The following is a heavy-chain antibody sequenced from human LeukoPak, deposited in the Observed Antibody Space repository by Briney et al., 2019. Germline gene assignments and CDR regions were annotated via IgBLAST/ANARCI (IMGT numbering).Heavy chain of an antibody. V-gene: IGHV1-69*05. CDR2: IIPIFGTA. Sequence: SVKVSCKASGGTFSSYAISWVRQAPGQGLEWMGGIIPIFGTANYAQKFQGRVTITTDESTSTAYMELSSLRSEDTAVYYCASACFWSGYAFLAGFDLWGQGTLVTVSS. CDR1: GGTFSSYA. D-gene: IGHD3-3*01. CDR3: ASACFWSGYAFLAGFDL. J-gene: IGHJ5*02.